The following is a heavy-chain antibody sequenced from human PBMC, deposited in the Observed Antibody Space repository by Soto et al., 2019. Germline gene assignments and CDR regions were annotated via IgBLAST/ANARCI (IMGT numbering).Heavy chain of an antibody. CDR3: ARDLGGCSGGSCRYNWFDP. Sequence: QVQLVQSGAEVKKHGSSVKVSCKASGGTFSSYVISWVRQAPGQGPEWMGGIIPMYGTVNYAQKFQDRVTIIADTSTSTAYMELSSLRSEDTAVYYCARDLGGCSGGSCRYNWFDPWGQGTLVTVSS. D-gene: IGHD2-15*01. J-gene: IGHJ5*02. CDR1: GGTFSSYV. CDR2: IIPMYGTV. V-gene: IGHV1-69*06.